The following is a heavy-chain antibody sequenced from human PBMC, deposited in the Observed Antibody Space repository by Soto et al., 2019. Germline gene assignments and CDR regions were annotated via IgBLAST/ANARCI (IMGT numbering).Heavy chain of an antibody. Sequence: QVQLVQSGAEVKKPGASVKVSCKASGCTFTSYGISWVRQAPGQGLEWMGYITAYSGDTNYAQRLQGRVTMTTDTSTSTAYLELRSLRSDDTAVYFCARDRRFDYGMDVWGQGTTVTVSS. J-gene: IGHJ6*02. V-gene: IGHV1-18*01. D-gene: IGHD3-10*01. CDR3: ARDRRFDYGMDV. CDR2: ITAYSGDT. CDR1: GCTFTSYG.